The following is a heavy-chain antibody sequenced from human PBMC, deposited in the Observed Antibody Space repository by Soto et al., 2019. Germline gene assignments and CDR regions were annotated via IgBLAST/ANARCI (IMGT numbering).Heavy chain of an antibody. V-gene: IGHV3-21*02. CDR1: GFTFSSYS. J-gene: IGHJ6*02. CDR2: ISTSSTYI. D-gene: IGHD4-17*01. Sequence: EVQLVESGGGLVKPGGSLRLSCAASGFTFSSYSMNWVRQAPGKGLEWVSSISTSSTYIYYADSMKGRFTISRDNAKNLLFLQMNSLRAEDTAVYFCARGYGDYGGEFYYGMAVWGQGTTVTVSS. CDR3: ARGYGDYGGEFYYGMAV.